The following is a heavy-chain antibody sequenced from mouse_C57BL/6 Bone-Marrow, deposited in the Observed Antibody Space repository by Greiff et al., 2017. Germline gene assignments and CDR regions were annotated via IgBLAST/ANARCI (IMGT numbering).Heavy chain of an antibody. D-gene: IGHD1-1*01. Sequence: QVQLQQPGAELVKPGASVKLSCKASGYTFTSYWMHWVKQRPGQGLEWIGMIHPNSGSTNYNEKFKSKATLTVDKSSSTAYMQLSSLTSEDSAVYYCARGFITTVVWYFDVWGTGTTVTVSS. CDR1: GYTFTSYW. CDR2: IHPNSGST. J-gene: IGHJ1*03. V-gene: IGHV1-64*01. CDR3: ARGFITTVVWYFDV.